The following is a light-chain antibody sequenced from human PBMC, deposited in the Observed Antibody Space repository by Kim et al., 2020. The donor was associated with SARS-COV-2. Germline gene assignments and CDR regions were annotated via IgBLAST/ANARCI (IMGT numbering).Light chain of an antibody. J-gene: IGKJ1*01. CDR3: QQYGSSPPRT. CDR1: QSVSGSY. V-gene: IGKV3-20*01. Sequence: PGERASLTCSASQSVSGSYLAWYQQKPGQAPRLLIYGEASRATGIPDRFSGSGSGTDFTLTISRLEPEDFAVYYCQQYGSSPPRTFGQGTKVDIK. CDR2: GEA.